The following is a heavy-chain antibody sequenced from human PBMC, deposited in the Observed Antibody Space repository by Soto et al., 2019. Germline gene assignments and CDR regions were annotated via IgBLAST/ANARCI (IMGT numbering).Heavy chain of an antibody. D-gene: IGHD1-26*01. CDR3: ARDLGAQIVDY. Sequence: QVQLVQSGAEVKKPGASVKVSCKASGYTFISYGISWVRQAPGQGLEWMGWISGYNGNTKYAQKLQGRVTMTTDTSTSTTYKELRSLRSEDTAVYFRARDLGAQIVDYWGQGTLVTVPS. CDR1: GYTFISYG. V-gene: IGHV1-18*01. CDR2: ISGYNGNT. J-gene: IGHJ4*02.